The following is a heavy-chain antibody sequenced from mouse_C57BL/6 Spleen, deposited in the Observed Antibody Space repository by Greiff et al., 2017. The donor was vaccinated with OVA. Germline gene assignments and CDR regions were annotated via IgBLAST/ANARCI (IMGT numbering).Heavy chain of an antibody. J-gene: IGHJ2*01. CDR3: AREGIYYDYPYYFDY. CDR1: GYTFTSYW. V-gene: IGHV1-59*01. CDR2: IDPSDSYT. D-gene: IGHD2-4*01. Sequence: VQLQQPGAELVRPGTSVKLSCKASGYTFTSYWMHWVKQRPGQGLEWIGVIDPSDSYTNYNQKFKGKATLTVDTSSSTAYMQLSSLTSEDSAVYYCAREGIYYDYPYYFDYWGQGTTLTVSS.